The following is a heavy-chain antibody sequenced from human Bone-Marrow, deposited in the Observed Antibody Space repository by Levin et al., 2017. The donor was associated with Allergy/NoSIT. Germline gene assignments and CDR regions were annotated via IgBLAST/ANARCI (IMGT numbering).Heavy chain of an antibody. CDR2: IIPIFGTA. J-gene: IGHJ6*02. CDR1: GGTFSSYA. CDR3: ARWGPSNSYGMDV. D-gene: IGHD3-16*01. V-gene: IGHV1-69*13. Sequence: ASVKVSCKASGGTFSSYAISWVRQAPGQGLEWMGGIIPIFGTANYAQKFQGRVTITADESTSTAYMELSSLRSEDTAVYYCARWGPSNSYGMDVWGQGTTVTVSS.